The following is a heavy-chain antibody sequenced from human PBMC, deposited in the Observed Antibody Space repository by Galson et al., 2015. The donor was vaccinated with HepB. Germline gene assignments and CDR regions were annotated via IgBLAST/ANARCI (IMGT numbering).Heavy chain of an antibody. V-gene: IGHV1-69*13. D-gene: IGHD6-19*01. CDR1: GGTFSSYA. CDR3: ATFGYSSGWYGGY. Sequence: SVKVSCKASGGTFSSYAISWVRQAPGQGLEWMGGIIPIFGTANYAQKFQGRVTITADESTSTAYMELSSLRSEDTAVYYCATFGYSSGWYGGYWGQGTLVTVSS. CDR2: IIPIFGTA. J-gene: IGHJ4*02.